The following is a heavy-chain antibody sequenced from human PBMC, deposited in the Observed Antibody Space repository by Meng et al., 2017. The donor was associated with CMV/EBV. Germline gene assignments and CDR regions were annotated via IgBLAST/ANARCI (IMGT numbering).Heavy chain of an antibody. CDR3: ARGFCRGGSCSQTEFDY. J-gene: IGHJ4*02. CDR2: INPYNGNT. Sequence: ASVKVSCKASGYTFTSYGIIWVRQAPGQGLEWMGWINPYNGNTKYAQKIQGRVTMTTDTSTSTAYMELRNLRSDDTAVYYCARGFCRGGSCSQTEFDYWGQGTLVTVSS. V-gene: IGHV1-18*01. CDR1: GYTFTSYG. D-gene: IGHD2-15*01.